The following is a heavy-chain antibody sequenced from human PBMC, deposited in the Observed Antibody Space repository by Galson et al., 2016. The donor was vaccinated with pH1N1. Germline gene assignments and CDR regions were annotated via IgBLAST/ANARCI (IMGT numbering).Heavy chain of an antibody. CDR1: GFTFSSYW. Sequence: SLRLSCAASGFTFSSYWMNWVRQAPGKGLEWVANIKRDGSEKYYVDSVKGRFTISRDNAKNSLYLQMNSLRVEDTAVYYCAREARVPATPGRYDYYGMDVWGQGTTVIVSS. J-gene: IGHJ6*02. D-gene: IGHD2-15*01. V-gene: IGHV3-7*05. CDR2: IKRDGSEK. CDR3: AREARVPATPGRYDYYGMDV.